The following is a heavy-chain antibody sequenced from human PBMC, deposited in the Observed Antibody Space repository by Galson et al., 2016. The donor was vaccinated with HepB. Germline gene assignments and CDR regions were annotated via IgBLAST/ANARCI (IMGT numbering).Heavy chain of an antibody. V-gene: IGHV4-59*01. CDR3: ARISRGGRVGHNWLDP. CDR1: GGSISPYS. Sequence: SETLSLTCNVSGGSISPYSWSWIRQPPGKGLEWIGYISYGGNTNCNPSLKSRVTMSVDASNKQFSLRLNSVTAADTAVYFCARISRGGRVGHNWLDPWGQGTLVTVSS. CDR2: ISYGGNT. D-gene: IGHD2-15*01. J-gene: IGHJ5*02.